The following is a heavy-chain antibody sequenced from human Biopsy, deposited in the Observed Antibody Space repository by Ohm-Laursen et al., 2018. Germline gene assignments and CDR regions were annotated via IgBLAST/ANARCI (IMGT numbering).Heavy chain of an antibody. CDR2: ITSGGSTT. V-gene: IGHV3-11*01. J-gene: IGHJ6*02. Sequence: GSLRLSCAASGFTFSDYYMSWIRQAPGKGLEWVSYITSGGSTTDYADSVKGRFTISRDNAKSSLFLQMNSLRAADTAVYYCARDVEGFYSYAMDVWGQGTTVTVSS. CDR1: GFTFSDYY. CDR3: ARDVEGFYSYAMDV. D-gene: IGHD5-24*01.